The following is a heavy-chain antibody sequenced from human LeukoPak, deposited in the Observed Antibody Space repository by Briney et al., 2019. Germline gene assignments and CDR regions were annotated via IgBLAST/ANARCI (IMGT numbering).Heavy chain of an antibody. J-gene: IGHJ4*02. Sequence: SETLSLTCAVFGGSFSGYYWTWIRQPPGKGLKWIGEINHSGSTNYNPSLKSRVTISVDTSKNQFSLKLSSVTAADTAVYYCARGRYCSSTSCYRGPNEFDYWGQGTLVTVSS. CDR3: ARGRYCSSTSCYRGPNEFDY. V-gene: IGHV4-34*01. CDR2: INHSGST. D-gene: IGHD2-2*01. CDR1: GGSFSGYY.